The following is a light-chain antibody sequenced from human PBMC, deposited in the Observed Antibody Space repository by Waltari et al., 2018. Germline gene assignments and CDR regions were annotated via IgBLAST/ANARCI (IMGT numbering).Light chain of an antibody. V-gene: IGKV3-20*01. CDR2: DAS. Sequence: IILTQSPGTLSLSPGSRPTLSCRASQSISRPLAWYQQKPGHAPRLLIYDASTRSTGIPDRFSSSGSGTDSSLTISRLEPEDSAVYYCQHYVRLPATFGQGTKVEIK. CDR1: QSISRP. J-gene: IGKJ1*01. CDR3: QHYVRLPAT.